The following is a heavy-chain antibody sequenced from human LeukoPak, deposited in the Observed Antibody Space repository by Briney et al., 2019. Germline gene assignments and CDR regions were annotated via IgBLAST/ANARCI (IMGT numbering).Heavy chain of an antibody. D-gene: IGHD3-9*01. CDR2: ISAYNGNT. CDR1: GYTFTSYG. V-gene: IGHV1-18*01. J-gene: IGHJ5*02. CDR3: ARESAFFTGYYLFDP. Sequence: GASVNVSCKASGYTFTSYGISWVRQAPGQGLEWMGWISAYNGNTNYAQKLQGRVTITTHTSTQTAYKELSSLRSDETAVYYCARESAFFTGYYLFDPWGQGTLVTVSS.